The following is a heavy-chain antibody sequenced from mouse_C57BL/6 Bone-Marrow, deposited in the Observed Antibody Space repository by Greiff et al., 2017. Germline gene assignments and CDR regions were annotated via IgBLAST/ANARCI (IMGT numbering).Heavy chain of an antibody. J-gene: IGHJ3*01. V-gene: IGHV5-6*01. CDR1: GFTFSSYG. D-gene: IGHD1-1*01. CDR3: ASRAPPYLYYYGSSYLFAY. CDR2: ISSGGSYT. Sequence: EVKLVESGGDLVKPGGSLKLSCAASGFTFSSYGMSWVRQTPDKRLEWVATISSGGSYTYYPDSVKGRFTISRDNAKNTLYLQMSSLNSEDTAMYYCASRAPPYLYYYGSSYLFAYWGQGTLVTVSA.